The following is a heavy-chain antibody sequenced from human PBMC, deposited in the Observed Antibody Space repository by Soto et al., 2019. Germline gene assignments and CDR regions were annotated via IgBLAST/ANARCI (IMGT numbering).Heavy chain of an antibody. CDR2: ISSSSSTI. V-gene: IGHV3-48*01. D-gene: IGHD2-15*01. J-gene: IGHJ3*02. CDR3: AVSGGVVVAATKSFDI. Sequence: PGGSLRLSCAASGFTFSSYSMNWVRQAPGKGLEWVSYISSSSSTIYYADSVKGRFTISRDNAKNSLYLQMNSLRAEDTAVYYCAVSGGVVVAATKSFDIWGQGAMVTVSS. CDR1: GFTFSSYS.